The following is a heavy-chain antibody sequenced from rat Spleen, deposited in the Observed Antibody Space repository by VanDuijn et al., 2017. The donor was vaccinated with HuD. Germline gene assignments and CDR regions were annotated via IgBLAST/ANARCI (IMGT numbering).Heavy chain of an antibody. CDR3: ASLNNPFDY. CDR2: ISPGGGNT. V-gene: IGHV5-25*01. Sequence: EVQLVESGGGLVQPGRSLKLSCAASGFTFNNYDMAWVRQTPTKGLEWVASISPGGGNTYYRDSVKGRFTISRDNAKSTLYLQMNSLTSEDTATYYCASLNNPFDYWGQGVMVTVSS. J-gene: IGHJ2*01. D-gene: IGHD1-4*01. CDR1: GFTFNNYD.